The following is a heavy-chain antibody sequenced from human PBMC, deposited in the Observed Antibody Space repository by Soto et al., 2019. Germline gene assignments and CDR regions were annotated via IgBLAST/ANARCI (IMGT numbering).Heavy chain of an antibody. CDR3: ARDYRASYPAYYYYGMDV. D-gene: IGHD3-16*02. CDR1: GGSISSGGDY. V-gene: IGHV4-31*03. J-gene: IGHJ6*02. Sequence: QVQLQESGPGLVKPSQTLSLTCTVSGGSISSGGDYWSWIRQHPGKGLEWIGYIYYSGSTYYNPSLKSRVSITVGXSKNQFSLKLSSVTAADTAVYYCARDYRASYPAYYYYGMDVWGQGTTVTVSS. CDR2: IYYSGST.